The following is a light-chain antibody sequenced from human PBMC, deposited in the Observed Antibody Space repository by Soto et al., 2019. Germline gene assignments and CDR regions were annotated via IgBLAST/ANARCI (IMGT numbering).Light chain of an antibody. CDR1: QGILDY. Sequence: DIQMTQSPSSLSASVGDRVTITCRASQGILDYVAWYQQKPGKAPKLLIYAASTLQSGVPSRFSGSGSGTDFTLTISSLQPEDVATYFCQKYNTAPQTVGQGTKVEI. V-gene: IGKV1-27*01. CDR2: AAS. J-gene: IGKJ1*01. CDR3: QKYNTAPQT.